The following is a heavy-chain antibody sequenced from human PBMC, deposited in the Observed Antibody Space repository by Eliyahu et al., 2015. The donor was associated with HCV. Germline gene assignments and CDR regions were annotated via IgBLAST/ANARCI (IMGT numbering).Heavy chain of an antibody. J-gene: IGHJ6*02. CDR3: ATDPTVTFDGYYYGMDV. D-gene: IGHD4-11*01. Sequence: MSWVRAAPGMGLGWVAAICGRGGXTYCADSVKGRFTISRDNSKNXLYLQMNSLRAEDTAVYYCATDPTVTFDGYYYGMDVWGQGTTVTVSS. CDR2: ICGRGGXT. V-gene: IGHV3-23*01.